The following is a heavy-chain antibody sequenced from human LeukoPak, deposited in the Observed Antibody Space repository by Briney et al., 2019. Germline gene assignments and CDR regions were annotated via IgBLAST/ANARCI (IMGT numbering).Heavy chain of an antibody. J-gene: IGHJ6*03. CDR1: GFTFGDYA. D-gene: IGHD2-21*02. CDR2: IRSKAYGGTT. CDR3: TRVFGDTLGWDFMDV. Sequence: GGSLRLSCTASGFTFGDYAMSWFRQAPGKGLEWVGFIRSKAYGGTTEYAASVKGRFTISRDDSKSIAYLQMNSLKTEDTAVYYCTRVFGDTLGWDFMDVWGKGTTVTVSS. V-gene: IGHV3-49*03.